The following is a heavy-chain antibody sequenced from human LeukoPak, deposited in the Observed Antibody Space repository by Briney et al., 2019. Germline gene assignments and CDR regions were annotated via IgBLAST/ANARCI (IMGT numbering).Heavy chain of an antibody. D-gene: IGHD1-26*01. Sequence: PGGSLRLSCAVSGFNLDDYGMSWVRQVPGKGLEWVSGINWNGGSIGYGDSVKGRFTISRDNAKNSLYLQMNSLRAEDTALYYCARDRFSGSYVPWLPDYWGQGTLVTVSS. J-gene: IGHJ4*02. CDR3: ARDRFSGSYVPWLPDY. V-gene: IGHV3-20*04. CDR1: GFNLDDYG. CDR2: INWNGGSI.